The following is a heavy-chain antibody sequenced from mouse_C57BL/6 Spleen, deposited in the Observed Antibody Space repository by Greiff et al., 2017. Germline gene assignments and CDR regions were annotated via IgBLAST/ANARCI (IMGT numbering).Heavy chain of an antibody. D-gene: IGHD2-2*01. CDR2: ISYSGST. Sequence: EVKLMESRPGLAKPSQTLSLTCSVTGYSITSDYWNWIRKFPGNKLEYMGYISYSGSTYYNPSLKSRISITRDTSKNQYYLQLNYVTTEDTATYYCARPVLWLRRGAWFAYWGQGTLVIVSA. J-gene: IGHJ3*01. CDR3: ARPVLWLRRGAWFAY. CDR1: GYSITSDY. V-gene: IGHV3-8*01.